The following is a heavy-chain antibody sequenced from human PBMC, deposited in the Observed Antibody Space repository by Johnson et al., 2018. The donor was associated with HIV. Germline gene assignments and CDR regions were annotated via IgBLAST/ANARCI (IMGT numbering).Heavy chain of an antibody. CDR3: AKEAWNGSWIPLYDAFDI. Sequence: VQLVESGGGVVQPGRSLRLSCAASGFTFDDYAMHWVRQAPGKGLEWVSGISWNSGSIGYADSVKGRFTISRDNAKNSLYLQMNSLRAEDTALYYCAKEAWNGSWIPLYDAFDIWGQGTMVTVSS. J-gene: IGHJ3*02. V-gene: IGHV3-9*01. CDR1: GFTFDDYA. CDR2: ISWNSGSI. D-gene: IGHD6-13*01.